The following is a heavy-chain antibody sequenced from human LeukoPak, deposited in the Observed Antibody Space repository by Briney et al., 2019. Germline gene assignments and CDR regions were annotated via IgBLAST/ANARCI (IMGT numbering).Heavy chain of an antibody. J-gene: IGHJ4*02. V-gene: IGHV4-59*01. CDR3: ARDMYDSSGYYYVGYFDY. Sequence: SETLSLTCTVSGGSISSYYWSWIRQPPGKGLEWIGYIYYSGSTNYNPSLKSRVTISVDTSKNQFSLKLSSVTAADTAVYCCARDMYDSSGYYYVGYFDYWGQGTLVTVSS. D-gene: IGHD3-22*01. CDR1: GGSISSYY. CDR2: IYYSGST.